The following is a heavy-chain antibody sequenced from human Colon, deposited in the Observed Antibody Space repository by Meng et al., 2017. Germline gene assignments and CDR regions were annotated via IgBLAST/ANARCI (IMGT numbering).Heavy chain of an antibody. Sequence: QGLLQDSGPGLVRPSETLSLTCTVSGASVSDTNYAWSWIRQPPGKGLEWIGYGSTNHNPSLKSRVTISVDTSKNQFSLTLNSVTAADTAVYYCARDNWGSLDYWGQGTLVTVSS. CDR2: GST. CDR1: GASVSDTNYA. J-gene: IGHJ4*02. D-gene: IGHD7-27*01. V-gene: IGHV4-61*01. CDR3: ARDNWGSLDY.